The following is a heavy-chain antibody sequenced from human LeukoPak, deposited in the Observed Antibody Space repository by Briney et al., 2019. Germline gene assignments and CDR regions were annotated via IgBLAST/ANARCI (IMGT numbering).Heavy chain of an antibody. J-gene: IGHJ4*02. V-gene: IGHV3-21*01. CDR2: ISTSSSYT. Sequence: GGSLRLSCAASGFTFTSYSINWVRHAPGQGLEWVSSISTSSSYTYYANSVKGRFTISRDNAKNSLYLQMNSLRAEDTAVYYCARDEVGANEYWGQGTLVTVSS. D-gene: IGHD1-26*01. CDR3: ARDEVGANEY. CDR1: GFTFTSYS.